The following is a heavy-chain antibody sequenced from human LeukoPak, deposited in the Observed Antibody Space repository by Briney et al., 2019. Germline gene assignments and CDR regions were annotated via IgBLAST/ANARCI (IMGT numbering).Heavy chain of an antibody. CDR3: ARDLGHQGYRWFDP. V-gene: IGHV3-74*01. D-gene: IGHD1-1*01. CDR2: MNGDGSST. J-gene: IGHJ5*02. CDR1: GFTLSSYW. Sequence: PGGSLRLSCAASGFTLSSYWMHWVRQAPGKGLVWVSYMNGDGSSTTYADSVEGRFTISRDDAKNTLYLQMNSLRAEDTAVYYCARDLGHQGYRWFDPWGQGTLVTVSS.